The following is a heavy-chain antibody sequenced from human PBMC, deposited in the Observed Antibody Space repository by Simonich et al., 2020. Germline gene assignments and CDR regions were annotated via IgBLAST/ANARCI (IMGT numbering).Heavy chain of an antibody. CDR2: ISDDGSNK. Sequence: QVQLVESGGGVVQPGRSLRLSCAASGFTFSSYAMHWVRQAPGKGLEWVTVISDDGSNKYYADSVKGRFPISRDNSKNTLYLQMNSLRAEDTAVYYCARDGERYCGGDCYSYFDYWGQGTLVTVSS. V-gene: IGHV3-30*07. J-gene: IGHJ4*02. CDR3: ARDGERYCGGDCYSYFDY. D-gene: IGHD2-21*02. CDR1: GFTFSSYA.